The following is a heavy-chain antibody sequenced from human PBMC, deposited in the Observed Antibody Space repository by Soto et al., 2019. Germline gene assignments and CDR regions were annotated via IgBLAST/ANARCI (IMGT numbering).Heavy chain of an antibody. D-gene: IGHD2-15*01. Sequence: EVQLVESGGGLVQPGGSLRLSCAASRFTFSIYWMHWVRQAPGKGLVWVSHINIDGSTTNYAGSVKGRFTISRDNAKNTPYLQMNSLRDEDTAVYYCARGGRGADYWGQGTLVTVSS. CDR2: INIDGSTT. CDR3: ARGGRGADY. CDR1: RFTFSIYW. J-gene: IGHJ4*02. V-gene: IGHV3-74*01.